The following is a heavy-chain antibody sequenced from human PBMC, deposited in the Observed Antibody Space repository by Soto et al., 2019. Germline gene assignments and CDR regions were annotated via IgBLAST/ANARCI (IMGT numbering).Heavy chain of an antibody. V-gene: IGHV3-74*01. J-gene: IGHJ6*02. Sequence: GGSLRLSCAASGFTFSSYWMHWVRQAPGKGLVWVSRIYTDGSSTNYADSVKGRFTISRDRGKNTLYLQMNSLRAEDTAVYYCARSITMVRGVIIPLYYYYGMDVWGQGTTVTVSS. CDR3: ARSITMVRGVIIPLYYYYGMDV. CDR2: IYTDGSST. CDR1: GFTFSSYW. D-gene: IGHD3-10*01.